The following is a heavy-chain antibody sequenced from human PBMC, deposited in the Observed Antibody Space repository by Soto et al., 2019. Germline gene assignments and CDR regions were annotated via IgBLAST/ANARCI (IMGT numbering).Heavy chain of an antibody. J-gene: IGHJ4*02. Sequence: SGRLSLTCTVSGSSVSSGSYYCLWIRQPPGKGLEWIVYIYYSGSTNYNPSLKSRVTISVDTSKNQFSLKLSSVTAADTAVYYCATSGYSYGRQDYFDYWGQGTLVTVSS. D-gene: IGHD5-18*01. V-gene: IGHV4-61*01. CDR3: ATSGYSYGRQDYFDY. CDR1: GSSVSSGSYY. CDR2: IYYSGST.